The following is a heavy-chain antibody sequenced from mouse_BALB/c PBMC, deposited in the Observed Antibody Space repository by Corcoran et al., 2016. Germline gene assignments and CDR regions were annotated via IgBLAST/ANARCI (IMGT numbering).Heavy chain of an antibody. J-gene: IGHJ3*01. CDR2: IYPRSGNT. CDR3: AIGYGNYVFAY. D-gene: IGHD2-10*02. CDR1: GYTFTDYY. Sequence: QIQLQQPGPELEKPGASVKISCKASGYTFTDYYINWVKQKPGQGLEWIGWIYPRSGNTKYNEKFKGKVTLTVDTSSSTTFMQLSSLTSEDTAVYFGAIGYGNYVFAYWGQGTLVTVSA. V-gene: IGHV1-84*02.